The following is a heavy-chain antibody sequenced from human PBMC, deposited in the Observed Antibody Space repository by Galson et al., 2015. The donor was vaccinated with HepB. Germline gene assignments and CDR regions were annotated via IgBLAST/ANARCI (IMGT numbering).Heavy chain of an antibody. CDR3: ARVGGHGKFDY. Sequence: SLRLTCAVSGFTFGSYAIRWVRKVPGKGLEWVSSISGSGGSTYYADSVKGRFTISRDNSKNTLYLQMNSLGAEDTATYYCARVGGHGKFDYWGQGTLVTVSS. CDR2: ISGSGGST. D-gene: IGHD3-10*01. V-gene: IGHV3-23*01. CDR1: GFTFGSYA. J-gene: IGHJ4*02.